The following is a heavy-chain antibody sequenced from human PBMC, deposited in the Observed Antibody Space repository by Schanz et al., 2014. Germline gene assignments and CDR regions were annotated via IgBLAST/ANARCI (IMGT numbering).Heavy chain of an antibody. J-gene: IGHJ6*02. V-gene: IGHV1-46*01. CDR1: GYTFTRYY. D-gene: IGHD4-17*01. Sequence: QVQLVQSGAEVKKPGASVKVSCKASGYTFTRYYIHWVRQAPGQGLEWMGIINPSGGSTTYAQKFQGRVTMTSDTSTRTVCMELSSLRSEDTAVYYCGRNYGGHSEESDRYGMDVWGQGTTVTVSS. CDR2: INPSGGST. CDR3: GRNYGGHSEESDRYGMDV.